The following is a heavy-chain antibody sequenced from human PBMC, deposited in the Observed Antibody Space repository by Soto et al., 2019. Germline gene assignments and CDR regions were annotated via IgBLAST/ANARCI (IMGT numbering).Heavy chain of an antibody. V-gene: IGHV3-33*01. Sequence: QVQLVESGGGVVQPGRSLRLSCAASGFTFSSYGMHWVRQAPGKGLEWVAVIWYDGSNKYYADSVKGRFTISRDNSKNTLYRQMNSLRAEDTAVYYCARKARAAAGSRGYYFDYWGQGTLVTVSS. J-gene: IGHJ4*02. CDR2: IWYDGSNK. D-gene: IGHD6-13*01. CDR1: GFTFSSYG. CDR3: ARKARAAAGSRGYYFDY.